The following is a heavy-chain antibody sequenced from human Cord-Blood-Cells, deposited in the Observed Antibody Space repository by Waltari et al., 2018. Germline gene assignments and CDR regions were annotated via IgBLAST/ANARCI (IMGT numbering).Heavy chain of an antibody. CDR1: GYTLTELS. CDR2: MYPEDGET. D-gene: IGHD1-26*01. Sequence: QVQLVQSGAEVKTPGASVKVSCKVSGYTLTELSMHWVRQAPGTGLEWMGGMYPEDGETIYAQKCQSRGTRTEDTSTDTAYMELSSLRSEETAVYCCATDTPGMVGAIDYWGQGTLVTVSS. V-gene: IGHV1-24*01. CDR3: ATDTPGMVGAIDY. J-gene: IGHJ4*02.